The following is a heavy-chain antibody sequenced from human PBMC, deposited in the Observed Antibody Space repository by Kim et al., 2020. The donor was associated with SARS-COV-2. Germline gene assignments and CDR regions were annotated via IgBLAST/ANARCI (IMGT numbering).Heavy chain of an antibody. J-gene: IGHJ4*02. CDR3: ARGLYYDSSGKTFVH. Sequence: GGSLRLSCAASGFSFSDYYMSWIRQSPGQGLQWLSYISRDGNTIYYADSVKGRFTISRDIAKNSLFLQLNSLRAEDTATYYCARGLYYDSSGKTFVHWGQGTLVTVSS. CDR1: GFSFSDYY. V-gene: IGHV3-11*01. CDR2: ISRDGNTI. D-gene: IGHD3-16*01.